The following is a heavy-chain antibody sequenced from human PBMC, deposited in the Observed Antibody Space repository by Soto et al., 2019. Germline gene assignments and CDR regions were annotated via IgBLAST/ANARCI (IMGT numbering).Heavy chain of an antibody. V-gene: IGHV3-74*01. J-gene: IGHJ3*01. CDR3: AREPLWSGPLPLDAFDL. Sequence: EVQLVESGGGLVPPGGSVRLSCAASGFIFKMYWMHWVRQSPGKGLVWISRIYNDGTYSDYADSVRGRFTISRDNVNDTLYLQMNNLRAEDSGLYYCAREPLWSGPLPLDAFDLWGQGTMVTVSS. CDR2: IYNDGTYS. D-gene: IGHD3-3*01. CDR1: GFIFKMYW.